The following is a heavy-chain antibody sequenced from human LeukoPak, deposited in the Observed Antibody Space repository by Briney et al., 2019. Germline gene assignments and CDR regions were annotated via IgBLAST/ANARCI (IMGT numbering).Heavy chain of an antibody. CDR1: GFTFSSYA. D-gene: IGHD2-2*01. CDR3: ARGTRDFDY. Sequence: GSLKLSCAASGFTFSSYAMSWIRQPPGKGLEWIGEINHSGSTNYNPSLKSRVTISVDTSKNQFSLKLSSVTAADTAVYYCARGTRDFDYWGQGTLVTVSS. J-gene: IGHJ4*02. CDR2: INHSGST. V-gene: IGHV4-34*01.